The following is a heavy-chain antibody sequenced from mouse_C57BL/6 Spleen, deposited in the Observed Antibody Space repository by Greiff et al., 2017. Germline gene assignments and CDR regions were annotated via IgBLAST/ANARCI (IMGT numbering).Heavy chain of an antibody. CDR3: ARGGGDGSIDFEF. Sequence: QVQLKQSGAELVRPGTSVKVSCKASGYAITNYLIEWVKQRPGQGLEWIGVINPGSGGTNYNEKFKGKASLTADKSSSTAYMQLSSLTSEDSAVYFGARGGGDGSIDFEFWGTGTTVTVAA. CDR2: INPGSGGT. V-gene: IGHV1-54*01. D-gene: IGHD1-1*01. J-gene: IGHJ1*03. CDR1: GYAITNYL.